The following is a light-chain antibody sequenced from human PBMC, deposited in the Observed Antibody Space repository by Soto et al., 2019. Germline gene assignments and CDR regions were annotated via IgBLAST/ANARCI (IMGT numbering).Light chain of an antibody. CDR2: GAS. Sequence: EIVMTQSPATLSVSPGERATLSCRASQSVSSDLAWYHQKPGQAPRLLIYGASTRATGIPARFSGSGSGTEFTLTITSLQSEAFAVYYCQQSNNWPRTFGQGTKVEIK. J-gene: IGKJ1*01. CDR3: QQSNNWPRT. CDR1: QSVSSD. V-gene: IGKV3-15*01.